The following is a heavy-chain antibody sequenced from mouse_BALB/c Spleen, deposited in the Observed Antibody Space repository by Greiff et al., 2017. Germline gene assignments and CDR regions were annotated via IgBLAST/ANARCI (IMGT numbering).Heavy chain of an antibody. CDR3: ARERGYYGRSPWFAY. CDR1: GFTFSDYY. J-gene: IGHJ3*01. V-gene: IGHV5-4*02. CDR2: ISDGGSYT. Sequence: EVQGVESGGGLVKPGGSLKLSCAASGFTFSDYYMYWVRQTPEKRLEWVATISDGGSYTYYPDSVKGRFTISRDNAKNNLYLQMSSLKSEDTAMYYCARERGYYGRSPWFAYWGQGTLVTVSA. D-gene: IGHD1-1*01.